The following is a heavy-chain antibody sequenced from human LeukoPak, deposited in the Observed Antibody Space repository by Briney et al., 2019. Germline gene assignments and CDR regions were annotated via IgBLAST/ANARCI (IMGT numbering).Heavy chain of an antibody. J-gene: IGHJ5*02. CDR2: IYYSGST. Sequence: PSETLSLTCTVSGGSISSSSYYWGWIRQPPGKGLEWIGSIYYSGSTYYNPSLKIRVTISVDTSKNQFSLKLSSVTAADTAVYYCARRPGNWFDPWGQGTLVTVSS. V-gene: IGHV4-39*01. CDR1: GGSISSSSYY. CDR3: ARRPGNWFDP.